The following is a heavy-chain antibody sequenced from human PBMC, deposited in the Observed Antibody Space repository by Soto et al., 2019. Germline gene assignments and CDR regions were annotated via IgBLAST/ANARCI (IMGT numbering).Heavy chain of an antibody. D-gene: IGHD1-26*01. J-gene: IGHJ5*02. CDR1: GFTFSSYA. CDR3: GELDSGIDP. CDR2: ISYDGSNK. V-gene: IGHV3-30-3*01. Sequence: QVQLVESGGGVVQPGRSLRLSCAASGFTFSSYAMHWVRQAPGKGLEWVAVISYDGSNKYSADSVKGRFTISRDNSKNTLYLQMNSLRAEDTAVYYCGELDSGIDPWGQGTLVTVSS.